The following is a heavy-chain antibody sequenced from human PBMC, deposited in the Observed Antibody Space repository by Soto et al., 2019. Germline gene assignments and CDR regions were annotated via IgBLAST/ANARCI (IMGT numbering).Heavy chain of an antibody. Sequence: SVKVSCKASGGTFSSYAISWVRQAPGQGLEWMGGITPIFGTANYAQKFQGRVTITADESTSTAYMELSSLRSEDTAVYYCARESGIQLWLGYWGQGTLVTVSS. D-gene: IGHD5-18*01. CDR1: GGTFSSYA. CDR2: ITPIFGTA. V-gene: IGHV1-69*13. J-gene: IGHJ4*02. CDR3: ARESGIQLWLGY.